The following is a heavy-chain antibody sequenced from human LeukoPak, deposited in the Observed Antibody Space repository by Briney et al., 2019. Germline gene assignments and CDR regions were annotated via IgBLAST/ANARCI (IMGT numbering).Heavy chain of an antibody. D-gene: IGHD3-22*01. J-gene: IGHJ3*02. CDR2: IIPIFGTA. Sequence: GASVKVSCKASGGTFSSYAISWVRQAPGQGLEWMGGIIPIFGTANYAQKFQGRVTITTDESTSTVYMELSSLRSEDTAVYYCARGIVVVIYDAFDIWGQGTMVTVSS. V-gene: IGHV1-69*05. CDR3: ARGIVVVIYDAFDI. CDR1: GGTFSSYA.